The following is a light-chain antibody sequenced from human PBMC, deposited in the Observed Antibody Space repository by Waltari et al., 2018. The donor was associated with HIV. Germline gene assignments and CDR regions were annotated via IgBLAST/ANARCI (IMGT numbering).Light chain of an antibody. CDR1: SSDVGAYNH. V-gene: IGLV2-11*01. CDR2: DVS. CDR3: SSYAGTYTFV. Sequence: QSALTQPRSVSGSPGQSVTISCTGTSSDVGAYNHVSWYQLHPGKAPKFMIYDVSRRPSGVPDRFSGSKSGNTASLTISGLQADDEADYYCSSYAGTYTFVFGTGTKVTVL. J-gene: IGLJ1*01.